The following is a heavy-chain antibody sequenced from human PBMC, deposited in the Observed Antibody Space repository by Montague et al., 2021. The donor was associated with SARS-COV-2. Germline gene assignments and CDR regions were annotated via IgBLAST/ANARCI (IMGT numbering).Heavy chain of an antibody. CDR2: IDYTGNT. V-gene: IGHV4-39*02. D-gene: IGHD3-22*01. Sequence: SETLSLTSTVSGGSITNNIDDWAWIRQPPGKGLEWIGSIDYTGNTYYXPSLKSRVTISVVTSKNHFTLKLRSVTAAETAVYYCARLKRYFDSSGSPSAFDFWGQGTKVTVSS. CDR1: GGSITNNIDD. CDR3: ARLKRYFDSSGSPSAFDF. J-gene: IGHJ3*01.